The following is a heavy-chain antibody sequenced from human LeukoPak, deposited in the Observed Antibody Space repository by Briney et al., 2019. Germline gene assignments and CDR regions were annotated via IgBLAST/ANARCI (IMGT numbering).Heavy chain of an antibody. CDR3: ASGNMVRGVSNYFDY. J-gene: IGHJ4*02. D-gene: IGHD3-10*01. V-gene: IGHV4-61*02. CDR2: IYTSGST. Sequence: PSQALSLTCTVSGGSISSGSYYWSWIRQPAGKGLEWIGRIYTSGSTNYNPSLKSRVTISVDTSKNQFSLKLSSVTAADTAVYYCASGNMVRGVSNYFDYWGQGTLVTVSS. CDR1: GGSISSGSYY.